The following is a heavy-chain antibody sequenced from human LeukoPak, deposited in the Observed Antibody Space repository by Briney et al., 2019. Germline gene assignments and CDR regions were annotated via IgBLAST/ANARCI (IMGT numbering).Heavy chain of an antibody. J-gene: IGHJ6*02. CDR2: ISGSGGGT. V-gene: IGHV3-23*01. D-gene: IGHD5-18*01. CDR3: AKYNYDHNYHYYYGMDV. Sequence: GGSLRLSGAAPGFTFSSYGMSGFRRAPGKGLSGASAISGSGGGTSHADSVKGRFTISRDNSKNTLFLQMSSLRAEDTAVYYCAKYNYDHNYHYYYGMDVWGQGTTVTVSS. CDR1: GFTFSSYG.